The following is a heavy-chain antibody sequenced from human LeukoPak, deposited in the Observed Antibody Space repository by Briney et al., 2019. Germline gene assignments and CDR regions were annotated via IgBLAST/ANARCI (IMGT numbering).Heavy chain of an antibody. D-gene: IGHD2-15*01. J-gene: IGHJ4*02. CDR3: AREGYCSGGSCYFLAGQVDY. Sequence: PSETLSLTCTVSGGSISSGGYYWSWIRQHPGKGLEWIGYIYYSGSTYYNPSLKSRVTISVDTSKNQFSLKLSSVTAADTAVYYCAREGYCSGGSCYFLAGQVDYWGQGTLVTVSS. CDR2: IYYSGST. V-gene: IGHV4-31*03. CDR1: GGSISSGGYY.